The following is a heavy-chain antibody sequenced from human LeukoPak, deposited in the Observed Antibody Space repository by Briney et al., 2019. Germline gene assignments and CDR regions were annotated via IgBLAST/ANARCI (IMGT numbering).Heavy chain of an antibody. CDR3: ARDMDSGPDFFDY. CDR1: GYTFTSYD. V-gene: IGHV1-2*02. D-gene: IGHD1-26*01. CDR2: INPNSGGT. Sequence: ASVKVSCKASGYTFTSYDINWVRQAPGQGLEWMGWINPNSGGTNYAQKFQGRVTMTRDTSISTAYMELSRLRSDDTAVYYCARDMDSGPDFFDYWGPGTLVTVSS. J-gene: IGHJ4*02.